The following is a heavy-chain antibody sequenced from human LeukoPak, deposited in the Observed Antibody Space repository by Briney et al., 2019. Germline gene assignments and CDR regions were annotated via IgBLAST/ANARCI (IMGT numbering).Heavy chain of an antibody. CDR1: VGSVSSSSYY. V-gene: IGHV4-61*01. D-gene: IGHD3-16*01. CDR2: ICYSGGA. Sequence: SETLSLTCTVSVGSVSSSSYYWSWIRQPPGKGLEWIGYICYSGGANYNPSLKSRVTISVDTSKNQFSLKLSSVTATDTAVYYCARVVLGGDTTFDYWGQGTLVTVSS. J-gene: IGHJ4*02. CDR3: ARVVLGGDTTFDY.